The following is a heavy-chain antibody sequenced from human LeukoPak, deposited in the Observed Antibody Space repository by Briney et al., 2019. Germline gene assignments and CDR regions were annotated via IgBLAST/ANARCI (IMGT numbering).Heavy chain of an antibody. D-gene: IGHD2-15*01. J-gene: IGHJ5*02. Sequence: TSETLSLTCTVSGDSLTSYYWSWIRQPPGKGLEWIGYVYYTGKTDFNPSLKSRVTISVDTSKNQFSLKLSSVTAADTAVYYCARDVGCSGGSCYLNWFDPWGQGTLVTVSS. CDR1: GDSLTSYY. CDR3: ARDVGCSGGSCYLNWFDP. CDR2: VYYTGKT. V-gene: IGHV4-59*01.